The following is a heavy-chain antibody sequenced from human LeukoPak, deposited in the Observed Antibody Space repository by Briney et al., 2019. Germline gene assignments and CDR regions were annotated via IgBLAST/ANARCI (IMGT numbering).Heavy chain of an antibody. J-gene: IGHJ5*02. Sequence: SETLSLTCAVYGGSFSGYYWSWIRQPPGKGLEWIGEINHSGSTNYNPSLKSRVTISVDTSENQFSLKLSSVTAADTAVYYCARGRKKTERYYYDSSGYFFDPWGQGTLVTVSS. V-gene: IGHV4-34*01. CDR3: ARGRKKTERYYYDSSGYFFDP. D-gene: IGHD3-22*01. CDR1: GGSFSGYY. CDR2: INHSGST.